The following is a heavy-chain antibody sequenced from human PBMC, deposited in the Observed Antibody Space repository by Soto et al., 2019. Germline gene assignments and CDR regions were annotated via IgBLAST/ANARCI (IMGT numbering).Heavy chain of an antibody. J-gene: IGHJ4*02. D-gene: IGHD6-19*01. CDR3: AKASSAVAGRYDFDY. CDR1: GFTFSNYA. CDR2: VSGSGGST. V-gene: IGHV3-23*01. Sequence: EVQLLESGGDLVQPGGSLRLSCAASGFTFSNYAMTWVRQTPGKGLEWVSSVSGSGGSTYYADSVKGRFTISRDNSKNTQYLQMNSLRAEDTAVYYCAKASSAVAGRYDFDYWGQGTLVTVSS.